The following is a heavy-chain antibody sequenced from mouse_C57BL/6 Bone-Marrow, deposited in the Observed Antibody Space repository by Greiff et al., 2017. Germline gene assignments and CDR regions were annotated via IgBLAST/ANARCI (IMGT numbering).Heavy chain of an antibody. V-gene: IGHV5-12*01. J-gene: IGHJ3*01. CDR2: ISNGGGST. CDR3: ARRYCDYDGSLAY. D-gene: IGHD2-4*01. CDR1: GFTFSDYY. Sequence: EVKLVESGGGLVQPGGSLKLSCAASGFTFSDYYMYWVRQTPEKRLEWVAYISNGGGSTYYPDTVKGRFTISRDNAKNALYLQMGRLKSEDTAMDYCARRYCDYDGSLAYWGQGTLVTVSA.